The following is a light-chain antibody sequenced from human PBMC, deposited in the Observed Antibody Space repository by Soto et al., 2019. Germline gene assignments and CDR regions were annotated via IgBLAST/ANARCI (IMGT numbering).Light chain of an antibody. J-gene: IGKJ1*01. CDR2: KAS. V-gene: IGKV1-5*03. Sequence: DIQMTQSPSTLSASVGDRVTITCRASQSISSWLAWYQQKPGKAPKLLIYKASSLESGVPSRFSGSGTGTEVTLTISSLQPDDFATYCCQQYNYHWTFGQGTKVEIK. CDR1: QSISSW. CDR3: QQYNYHWT.